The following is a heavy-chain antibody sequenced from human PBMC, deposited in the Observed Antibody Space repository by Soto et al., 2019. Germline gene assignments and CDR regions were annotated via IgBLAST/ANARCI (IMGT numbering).Heavy chain of an antibody. CDR3: ARLMVSGEQPGYGDYGVDY. CDR2: INHSGST. D-gene: IGHD4-17*01. CDR1: GGSFSGYY. V-gene: IGHV4-34*01. J-gene: IGHJ4*02. Sequence: SETLSLTCAVYGGSFSGYYWSWIRQPPGKGLEWIGEINHSGSTNYNPSLKSRVTISVDTSKNQFSLKLSSVTAADTAVYYCARLMVSGEQPGYGDYGVDYWGQGTLVTVSS.